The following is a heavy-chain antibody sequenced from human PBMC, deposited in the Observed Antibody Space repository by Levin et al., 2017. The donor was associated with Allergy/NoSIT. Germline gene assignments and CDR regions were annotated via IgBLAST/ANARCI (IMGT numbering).Heavy chain of an antibody. J-gene: IGHJ4*02. Sequence: SETLPLTCGVSGYSISSGYYWAWIRQPPGKGLEWIGSLYHSGNTYYNPSLKSRISISADTSKNQFSLKLSSLTAADTAVYYCARDRGAVAEYYFDYWGQGTVVTVSS. CDR2: LYHSGNT. D-gene: IGHD6-19*01. V-gene: IGHV4-38-2*02. CDR1: GYSISSGYY. CDR3: ARDRGAVAEYYFDY.